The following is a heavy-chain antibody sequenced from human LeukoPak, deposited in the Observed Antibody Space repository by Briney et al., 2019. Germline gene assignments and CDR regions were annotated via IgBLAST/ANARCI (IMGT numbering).Heavy chain of an antibody. Sequence: SVKVSCKASGGTFSSYAISWVRQAPGQGLEWMGGIIPIFGTANYAQKFQGRVTITTDESTSTAYMELSSLRSEDTAVYYCAREYCSSTSCPINWFDPWGQGTQVTVSS. D-gene: IGHD2-2*01. V-gene: IGHV1-69*05. CDR3: AREYCSSTSCPINWFDP. CDR1: GGTFSSYA. J-gene: IGHJ5*02. CDR2: IIPIFGTA.